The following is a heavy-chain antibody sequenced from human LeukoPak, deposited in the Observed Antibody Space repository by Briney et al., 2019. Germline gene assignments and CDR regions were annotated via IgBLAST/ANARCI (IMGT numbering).Heavy chain of an antibody. CDR3: ARRDIVVVVSASDY. D-gene: IGHD2-15*01. Sequence: GGSPRLSCAASGLIFSSYAMHWVRQAPGKGLEWVSGITASGDRTYYADSVKGRFTMSRDNSKNTVYLQMNSLRVDDTAVYYCARRDIVVVVSASDYWGQGTLVTVSS. V-gene: IGHV3-23*01. J-gene: IGHJ4*02. CDR1: GLIFSSYA. CDR2: ITASGDRT.